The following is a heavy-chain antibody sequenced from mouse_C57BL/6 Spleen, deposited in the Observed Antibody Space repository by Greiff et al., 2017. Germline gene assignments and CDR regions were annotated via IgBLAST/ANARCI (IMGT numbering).Heavy chain of an antibody. J-gene: IGHJ2*01. CDR3: ARGVEYYRNYYSFDY. CDR1: GYTFTSYW. CDR2: IHPHSGST. V-gene: IGHV1-64*01. Sequence: QVQLQQSGAELVRPGASVKLSCKASGYTFTSYWMHWVKQRPGQGLEWIGVIHPHSGSTNYNEKFKSKATLTGDKSSSTAYMQLSSLTSEDSAVYDCARGVEYYRNYYSFDYWGQGTTLTVSS. D-gene: IGHD2-5*01.